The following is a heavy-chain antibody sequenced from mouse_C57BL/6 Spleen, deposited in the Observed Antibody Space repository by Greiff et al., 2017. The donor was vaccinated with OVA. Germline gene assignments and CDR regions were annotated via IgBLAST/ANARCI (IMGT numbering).Heavy chain of an antibody. CDR2: IWSGGST. D-gene: IGHD2-4*01. CDR1: GFSLTCYG. J-gene: IGHJ4*01. CDR3: ARNGDYDEGLGAMDY. V-gene: IGHV2-2*01. Sequence: VKLMESGPGLVQPSQSLSITCPVSGFSLTCYGVHWVRQSPGKGLEWLGVIWSGGSTDYNAAFISRLSISKDNSKSQVFFKMNSLQADDTAIYYCARNGDYDEGLGAMDYWGQGTSVTVSS.